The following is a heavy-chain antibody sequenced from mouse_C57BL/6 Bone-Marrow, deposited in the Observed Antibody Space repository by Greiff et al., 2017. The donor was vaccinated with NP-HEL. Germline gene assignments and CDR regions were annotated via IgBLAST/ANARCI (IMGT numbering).Heavy chain of an antibody. V-gene: IGHV1-74*01. CDR2: IHPSDSDT. Sequence: VKQRPGQGLEWIGRIHPSDSDTNYNQKFKGKATLTVDKSSSTAYMQLSSLTSEDSAVYYCAIGGGAWFAYWGQGTLVTVSA. CDR3: AIGGGAWFAY. J-gene: IGHJ3*01.